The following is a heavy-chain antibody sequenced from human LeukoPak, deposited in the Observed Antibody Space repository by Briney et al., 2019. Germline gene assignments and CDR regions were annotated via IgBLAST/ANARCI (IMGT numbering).Heavy chain of an antibody. CDR2: IYHSGGT. D-gene: IGHD3-10*01. CDR3: ARAGVRYYYYMDV. V-gene: IGHV4-4*02. J-gene: IGHJ6*03. CDR1: GGSISSTNW. Sequence: PSGTLPLTCAVSGGSISSTNWWSWVRQPPGKGLEWIGEIYHSGGTNYSPSLKSRVTISVDTSKNQFSLKLSSVTAADTAVYYCARAGVRYYYYMDVWGKGTTVTVSS.